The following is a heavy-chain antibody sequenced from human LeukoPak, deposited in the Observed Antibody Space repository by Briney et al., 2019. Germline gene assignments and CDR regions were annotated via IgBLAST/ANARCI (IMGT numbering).Heavy chain of an antibody. V-gene: IGHV3-7*01. CDR2: INHDGSEK. Sequence: PGGSLRLSCAASEFTLSRYSMSWVRQAPGKGLQWVANINHDGSEKFYVDSVKGRFSISRDNTKNSLHLQMNSLRAEDTAVYYCAREACWYHDWFDLWGQGTLVTVSS. CDR3: AREACWYHDWFDL. D-gene: IGHD6-13*01. CDR1: EFTLSRYS. J-gene: IGHJ5*02.